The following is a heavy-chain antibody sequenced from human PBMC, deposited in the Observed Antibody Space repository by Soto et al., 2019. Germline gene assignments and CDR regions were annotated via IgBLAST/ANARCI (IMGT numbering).Heavy chain of an antibody. CDR3: ARGANYDFWSGYYPSGYGMDV. CDR1: GFTFSSYW. D-gene: IGHD3-3*01. CDR2: INSDGSST. V-gene: IGHV3-74*01. J-gene: IGHJ6*02. Sequence: LRLSCAASGFTFSSYWMHWVRQAPGKGLVWVSRINSDGSSTSYADSVKGRFTISRDNAKNTLYLQMNSLRAEDTAVYYCARGANYDFWSGYYPSGYGMDVWGQGTTVTVSS.